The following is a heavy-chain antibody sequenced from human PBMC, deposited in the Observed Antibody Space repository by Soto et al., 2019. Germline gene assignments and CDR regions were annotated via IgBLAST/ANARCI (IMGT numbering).Heavy chain of an antibody. J-gene: IGHJ6*02. CDR2: ISYDGSNK. CDR3: ARTRTNTAARRKYYYYYYGMDV. CDR1: GFTFSSYA. V-gene: IGHV3-30-3*01. Sequence: GGSLRLSCAASGFTFSSYAMHWVRQAPGKGLEWVAVISYDGSNKYYADSVKGRFTISRDNSKNTLYLQMNSLRAEDTAVYYCARTRTNTAARRKYYYYYYGMDVWGQGTTVTVSS. D-gene: IGHD6-6*01.